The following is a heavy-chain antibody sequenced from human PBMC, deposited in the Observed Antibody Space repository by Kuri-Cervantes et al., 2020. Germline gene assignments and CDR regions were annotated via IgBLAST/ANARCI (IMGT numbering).Heavy chain of an antibody. V-gene: IGHV1-69*05. CDR2: IIPVFGTP. CDR3: ARVDLHGYNPGY. D-gene: IGHD5-24*01. J-gene: IGHJ4*02. CDR1: GVTLTYFV. Sequence: SVKVSCKASGVTLTYFVMNWVRQAPGQGLEWMGGIIPVFGTPNYAQKFQGRVTITTDESTSTAYMELSSLRSEDTAVYYCARVDLHGYNPGYWGQGTLVTVSS.